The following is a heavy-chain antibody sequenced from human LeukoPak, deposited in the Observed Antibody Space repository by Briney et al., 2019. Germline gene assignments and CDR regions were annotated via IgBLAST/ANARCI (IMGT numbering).Heavy chain of an antibody. CDR3: AKDVGSYDFYGMDV. V-gene: IGHV3-9*01. CDR2: ITWNSGTI. CDR1: GFTFGDYA. Sequence: PGRSLRLSCAASGFTFGDYAMHWVRQAPGKGLEWVSGITWNSGTIGYADSVKGRFTISRDNAKNSLYLQMNSLRAEDTALYYCAKDVGSYDFYGMDVWGQGTTVTVSS. D-gene: IGHD1-26*01. J-gene: IGHJ6*02.